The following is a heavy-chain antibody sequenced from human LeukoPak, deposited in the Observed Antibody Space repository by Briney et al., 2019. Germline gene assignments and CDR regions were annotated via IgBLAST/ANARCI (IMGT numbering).Heavy chain of an antibody. V-gene: IGHV3-30-3*01. J-gene: IGHJ4*02. CDR3: ARGVEWELLY. Sequence: PGGSLRLSCAASGFTFSSYAMHWVRQAPGKGLEWVTVISYDGSNKYYADSVKGRFTISRDNSKNTLYLQMNSLRAEDTAVYYCARGVEWELLYWGQGTLVTVSS. D-gene: IGHD1-26*01. CDR1: GFTFSSYA. CDR2: ISYDGSNK.